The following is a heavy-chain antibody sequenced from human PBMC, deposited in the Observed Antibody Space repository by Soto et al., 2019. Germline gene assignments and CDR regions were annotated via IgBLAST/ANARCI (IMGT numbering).Heavy chain of an antibody. CDR1: GYTFTSYG. D-gene: IGHD3-10*01. Sequence: QVQLVQSGAEVKKPGASVKVSCKASGYTFTSYGISWVRQAPGQGLEWMGWISAYNGNTNYAQKLQGRVTMTTDTSTSTAYMELMSLRSDDTAVYYCARVYSGSGSYLYYYYYGMDVWGQGTTVTVAS. CDR2: ISAYNGNT. CDR3: ARVYSGSGSYLYYYYYGMDV. J-gene: IGHJ6*02. V-gene: IGHV1-18*01.